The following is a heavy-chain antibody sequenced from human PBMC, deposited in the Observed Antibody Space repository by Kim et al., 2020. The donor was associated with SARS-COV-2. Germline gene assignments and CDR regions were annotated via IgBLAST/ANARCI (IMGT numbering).Heavy chain of an antibody. CDR3: ARHSSFNEPYDY. CDR2: IYYSGST. D-gene: IGHD2-15*01. CDR1: GGSISSSSYY. V-gene: IGHV4-39*01. Sequence: SETLSLTCTVSGGSISSSSYYWGWIRQPPGKGLEWIGSIYYSGSTYYNPSLKSRVTISVDTSKNQFSLKLSSVTAADTAVYYCARHSSFNEPYDYWGQGTLVTVSS. J-gene: IGHJ4*02.